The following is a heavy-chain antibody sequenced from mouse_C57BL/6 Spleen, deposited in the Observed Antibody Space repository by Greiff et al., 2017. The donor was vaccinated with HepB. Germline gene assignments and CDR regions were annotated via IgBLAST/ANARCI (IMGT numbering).Heavy chain of an antibody. Sequence: QVQLQQSGAELAKPGASVKLSCKASGYTFTSYWMHWVKQRPGQGLEWIGYINPSSGYTKYNQKFKDKATLTADKSSSTAYMQLSSLTYEDSAVYYCARYDYLDYYAMDYWGQGTSVTVSS. CDR2: INPSSGYT. J-gene: IGHJ4*01. D-gene: IGHD2-4*01. CDR3: ARYDYLDYYAMDY. CDR1: GYTFTSYW. V-gene: IGHV1-7*01.